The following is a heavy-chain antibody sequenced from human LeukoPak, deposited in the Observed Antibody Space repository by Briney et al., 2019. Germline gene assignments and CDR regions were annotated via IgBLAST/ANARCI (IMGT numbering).Heavy chain of an antibody. CDR3: ARESGKFDY. CDR2: ISGDGVST. Sequence: GGSLRLSCVASGLPIGDFAMHWVRPAPGQGLEWVSLISGDGVSTFFADSVKGRFSISRDNSKNSLFLEMSSLRTEDTAMYYCARESGKFDYWGQGTLVAVSS. J-gene: IGHJ4*02. V-gene: IGHV3-43*02. CDR1: GLPIGDFA.